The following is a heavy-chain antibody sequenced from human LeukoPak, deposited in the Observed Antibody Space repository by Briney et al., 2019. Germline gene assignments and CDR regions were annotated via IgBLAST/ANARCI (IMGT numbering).Heavy chain of an antibody. CDR2: NTYFGSA. D-gene: IGHD3-3*01. J-gene: IGHJ5*02. CDR1: GWSFSINGNH. V-gene: IGHV4-61*08. CDR3: VRDKTCRYALGWFFP. Sequence: SETLSLTCAASGWSFSINGNHWVRIRQPPGKGLEWIGYNTYFGSASYNPSLKSRVTISVDTSKNQFSLKLSSVTAADTAVYCCVRDKTCRYALGWFFPWGQGTLVTVSS.